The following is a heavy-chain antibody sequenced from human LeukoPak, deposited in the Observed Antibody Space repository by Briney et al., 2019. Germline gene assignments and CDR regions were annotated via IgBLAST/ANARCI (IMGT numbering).Heavy chain of an antibody. Sequence: ASVKVSCKSSGYAFTGFYMRWVRQAPGQGLEWMGLINPNSGDATYAQKFQGRVTLTRDTSISTAYMELSRLRPDDTAVYYCARDFGGSYAPFDYWGQGTLVTVSS. D-gene: IGHD1-26*01. CDR1: GYAFTGFY. CDR2: INPNSGDA. V-gene: IGHV1-2*02. CDR3: ARDFGGSYAPFDY. J-gene: IGHJ4*02.